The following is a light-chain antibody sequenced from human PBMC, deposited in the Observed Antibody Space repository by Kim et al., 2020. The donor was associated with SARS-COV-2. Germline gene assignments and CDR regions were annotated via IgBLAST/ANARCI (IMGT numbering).Light chain of an antibody. CDR1: NIGSKS. V-gene: IGLV3-21*04. CDR3: QVWDISSERVV. J-gene: IGLJ2*01. Sequence: SYELTQPPSVSVAPGKTARIPCGGNNIGSKSVHWYQQRPGQAPVLVIYYDGDRPSGIPERISGSNSGNTATLIISRVEAGDEADYYCQVWDISSERVVFGGGTQLTVL. CDR2: YDG.